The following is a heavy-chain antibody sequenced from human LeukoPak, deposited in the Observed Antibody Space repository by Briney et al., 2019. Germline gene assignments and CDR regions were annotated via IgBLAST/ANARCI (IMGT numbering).Heavy chain of an antibody. CDR2: IYYSGST. J-gene: IGHJ4*02. CDR3: ARGRYCSGGSCSGAFDY. Sequence: ETLSLTCTVSSGSISSYYWSWVRQPPGKGLEWIGYIYYSGSTNYNPSLKSRVTISVDTSKNQFSLKVSSVTAADTAVYYCARGRYCSGGSCSGAFDYWGQGTLVTVSS. V-gene: IGHV4-59*01. CDR1: SGSISSYY. D-gene: IGHD2-15*01.